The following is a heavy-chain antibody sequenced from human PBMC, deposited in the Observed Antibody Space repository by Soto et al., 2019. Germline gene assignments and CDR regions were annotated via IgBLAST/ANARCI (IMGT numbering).Heavy chain of an antibody. CDR3: ASADVLECTSRFCLDF. V-gene: IGHV1-18*01. CDR1: GYTFTSYG. D-gene: IGHD2-2*01. Sequence: QVQLVQSGAEVKKPGASVKVSCKASGYTFTSYGITWVRQAPGRGLEWLGWSSAYNGNTDYAQKVQDRVTMTTDRSTSTAYMELRSLRSADTAVYYCASADVLECTSRFCLDFWGQGTLVTVSS. J-gene: IGHJ4*02. CDR2: SSAYNGNT.